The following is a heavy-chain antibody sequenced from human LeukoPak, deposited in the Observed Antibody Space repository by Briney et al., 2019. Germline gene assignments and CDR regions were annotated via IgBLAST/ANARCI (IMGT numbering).Heavy chain of an antibody. V-gene: IGHV3-74*01. J-gene: IGHJ4*02. CDR1: GFTFSSYW. CDR3: ARDGMVWFGEFLFDY. CDR2: INSDGSST. Sequence: GGSLRLSCAASGFTFSSYWMHWVRQAPGKGLVWVSRINSDGSSTSYADSVKGRFTISRDNAKNTLYLQMNSLRAEDTAVYYCARDGMVWFGEFLFDYWGQGTLVTVSS. D-gene: IGHD3-10*01.